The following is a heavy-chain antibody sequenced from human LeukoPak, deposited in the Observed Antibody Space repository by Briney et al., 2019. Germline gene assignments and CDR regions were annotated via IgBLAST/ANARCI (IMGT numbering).Heavy chain of an antibody. J-gene: IGHJ5*02. Sequence: SETLTLTCTASGGSISSYYWSWIRQPPGKGLEWIGYIYYSGSTNYNPSLKSRVTISVDTSKNQFSLKLSSVTAADTAVYYCARREYSSGWYLMWFATWGQGTLVTVSS. D-gene: IGHD6-19*01. CDR2: IYYSGST. CDR3: ARREYSSGWYLMWFAT. CDR1: GGSISSYY. V-gene: IGHV4-59*01.